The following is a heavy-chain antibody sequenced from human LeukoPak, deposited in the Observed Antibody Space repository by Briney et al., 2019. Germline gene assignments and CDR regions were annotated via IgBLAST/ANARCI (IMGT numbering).Heavy chain of an antibody. Sequence: GGSLRLSCAASGFTFNNAWMNWVRQSPGKGLEWVGRIKSKSDGGTRDYAAPVKGRFIITRDDSRNTLYLQMNSLKTEDTGVYYCTNGVAYWGQGTLVSVTS. V-gene: IGHV3-15*01. CDR2: IKSKSDGGTR. CDR3: TNGVAY. D-gene: IGHD3-16*01. J-gene: IGHJ4*02. CDR1: GFTFNNAW.